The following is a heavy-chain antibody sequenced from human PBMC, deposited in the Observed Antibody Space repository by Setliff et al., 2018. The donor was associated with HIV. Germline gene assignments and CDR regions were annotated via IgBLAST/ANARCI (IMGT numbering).Heavy chain of an antibody. Sequence: PGESLKFSCAVSGFTFSNYWMHWVRQVPGKGLEWVSRIKTDSSSTDYADSVKGRFTISRDNGRNTLYLQMNSLRDEDSAVYHCAREGPPVDVAGRYLQHWGRGTLVTVSS. CDR3: AREGPPVDVAGRYLQH. V-gene: IGHV3-74*01. D-gene: IGHD2-15*01. J-gene: IGHJ1*01. CDR1: GFTFSNYW. CDR2: IKTDSSST.